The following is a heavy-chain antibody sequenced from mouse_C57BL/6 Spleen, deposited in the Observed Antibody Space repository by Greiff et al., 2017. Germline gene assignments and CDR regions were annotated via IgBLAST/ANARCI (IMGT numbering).Heavy chain of an antibody. Sequence: QVQLQQPGAELVRPGSSVKLSCKASGYTFTSYWMHWVKQRPIQGLEWIGNIDPSDSETHYNQKFKDKATLTVDKSSSTAYMQLSSLTSEDSAVYYCARFGGSGSYFDVWGTGTTVTVSS. CDR3: ARFGGSGSYFDV. V-gene: IGHV1-52*01. D-gene: IGHD1-1*01. J-gene: IGHJ1*03. CDR2: IDPSDSET. CDR1: GYTFTSYW.